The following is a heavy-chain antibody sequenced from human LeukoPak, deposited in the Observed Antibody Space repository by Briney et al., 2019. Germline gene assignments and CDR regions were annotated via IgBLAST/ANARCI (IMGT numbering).Heavy chain of an antibody. CDR1: GFTFSSYA. CDR2: ISGSGGST. J-gene: IGHJ3*02. V-gene: IGHV3-23*01. Sequence: GGSLRLSCAASGFTFSSYAMSLVRQAPGKGLEWVSAISGSGGSTYYADSVKGRFTISRDNSKNTLYLQMNSLRAEDTAVYYCAKGPLRLFGAFDIWGQGTMVTVSS. CDR3: AKGPLRLFGAFDI. D-gene: IGHD3-3*01.